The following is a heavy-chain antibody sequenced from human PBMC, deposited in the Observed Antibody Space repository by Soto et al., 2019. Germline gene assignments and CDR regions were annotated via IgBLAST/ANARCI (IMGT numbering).Heavy chain of an antibody. D-gene: IGHD3-10*01. CDR1: GFPFSSYA. CDR3: EKDPHYYGPTHALDI. Sequence: GRSLRLSRPASGFPFSSYAMSWVRQAPGKGLEWVSAISGSGGSTYYADSVKGRFTISRDNSKDTLYLQMNSLRAEDTAVYYCEKDPHYYGPTHALDIWGQGTMVTVSS. J-gene: IGHJ3*02. CDR2: ISGSGGST. V-gene: IGHV3-23*01.